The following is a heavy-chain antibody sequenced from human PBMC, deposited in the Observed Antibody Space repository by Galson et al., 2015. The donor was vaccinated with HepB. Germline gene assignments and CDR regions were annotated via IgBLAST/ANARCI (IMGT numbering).Heavy chain of an antibody. CDR2: ISAYNGNT. CDR3: ARTPGLLTYDFWNGYLYDAFNI. J-gene: IGHJ3*02. V-gene: IGHV1-18*01. Sequence: SVKVSCKASGYTFTSYGISWVRQAPGQGLEWMGWISAYNGNTNYAQKLQGRVTMTTDTSTSTAYMELRSLRSDDTAVYYCARTPGLLTYDFWNGYLYDAFNIGGQGTMVTVSS. CDR1: GYTFTSYG. D-gene: IGHD3-3*01.